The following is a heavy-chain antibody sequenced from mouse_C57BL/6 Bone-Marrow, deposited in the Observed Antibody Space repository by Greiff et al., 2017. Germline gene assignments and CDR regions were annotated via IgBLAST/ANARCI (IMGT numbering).Heavy chain of an antibody. Sequence: QVQLQQPGAELVKPGASVKLSCKASGYTFTSYWMQWVKQRPGQGLEWIGEIDPSDSYTNDNQKFKGKATFTVDTSSSTAYMQLSSLTSEDPAVYFCARLYYFCYWGQGTTLTVSS. CDR3: ARLYYFCY. CDR2: IDPSDSYT. V-gene: IGHV1-50*01. J-gene: IGHJ2*01. CDR1: GYTFTSYW.